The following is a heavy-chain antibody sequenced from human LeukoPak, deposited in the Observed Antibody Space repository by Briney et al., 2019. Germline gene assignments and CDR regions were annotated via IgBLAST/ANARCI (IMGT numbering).Heavy chain of an antibody. CDR1: GFTFNNYA. D-gene: IGHD6-13*01. J-gene: IGHJ4*02. Sequence: GGSLRLSCAASGFTFNNYAMNWVRQAPGKGLEWVSGISGFGGSTYYAPSVKGRLTISRDNFGNMLYLHLDGLRVEDTAIYYCARRSGSSWSSFDYWGQGALVTVSS. V-gene: IGHV3-23*01. CDR3: ARRSGSSWSSFDY. CDR2: ISGFGGST.